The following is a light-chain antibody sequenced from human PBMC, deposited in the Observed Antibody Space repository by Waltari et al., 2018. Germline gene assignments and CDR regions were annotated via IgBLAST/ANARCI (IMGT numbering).Light chain of an antibody. Sequence: TVVTQSPATLSVSPGERAPLSCRTSQTIGLSLPWYQQKPGQAPRLLIYHASTRATGIPARFSGSGSESEFTLTISSLQSEDVAVYYCQQYNNWPPGTFGQGTRVEI. CDR2: HAS. CDR3: QQYNNWPPGT. CDR1: QTIGLS. V-gene: IGKV3-15*01. J-gene: IGKJ1*01.